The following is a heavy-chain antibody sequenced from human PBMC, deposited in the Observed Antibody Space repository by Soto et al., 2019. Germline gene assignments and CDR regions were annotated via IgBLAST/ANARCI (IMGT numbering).Heavy chain of an antibody. V-gene: IGHV3-23*01. J-gene: IGHJ4*02. D-gene: IGHD6-13*01. CDR2: ISGSGGST. CDR3: TKGPPPPYSSTWYYFDY. CDR1: GFTFSSYA. Sequence: GGSLRLSCAASGFTFSSYAMSWVRQAPGRGLECVSSISGSGGSTYYADSVKGRFTISRDNSKNTLYLQMISLTAEDTAIYYYTKGPPPPYSSTWYYFDYWGQGTLVTVSS.